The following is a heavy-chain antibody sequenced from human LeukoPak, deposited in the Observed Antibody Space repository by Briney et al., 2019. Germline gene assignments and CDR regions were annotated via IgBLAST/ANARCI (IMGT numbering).Heavy chain of an antibody. D-gene: IGHD3-22*01. CDR1: GFTFSSYA. V-gene: IGHV3-23*01. CDR3: AKNPYYYDSSGYPH. CDR2: ISGSGGST. J-gene: IGHJ4*02. Sequence: PGGSLRLSCAASGFTFSSYAMSWVRQAAGEGLEWLSAISGSGGSTYYADSVKGRFTISRDNSKNTLYLQMNSLRVEDTAVYYCAKNPYYYDSSGYPHWGQGTLVTVSS.